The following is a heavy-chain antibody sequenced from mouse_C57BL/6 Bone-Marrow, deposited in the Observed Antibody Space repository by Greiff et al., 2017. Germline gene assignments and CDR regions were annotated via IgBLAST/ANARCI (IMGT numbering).Heavy chain of an antibody. D-gene: IGHD4-1*01. Sequence: QVQLQQSGPGLVQPSQSLSITCTVSGFSLTSYGVHWVRQSPGKGLEWLGVIWRGGSTDYNAAFMSRLSTTKDNSKSQVFFKMNSLQADDTAIYCCAPLGPWFAYWGQGTLVTVSA. CDR3: APLGPWFAY. CDR2: IWRGGST. CDR1: GFSLTSYG. J-gene: IGHJ3*01. V-gene: IGHV2-5*01.